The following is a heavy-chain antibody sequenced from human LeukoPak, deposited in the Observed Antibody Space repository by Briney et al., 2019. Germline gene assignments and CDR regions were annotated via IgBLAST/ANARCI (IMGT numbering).Heavy chain of an antibody. CDR1: GYSFTTYW. J-gene: IGHJ4*02. CDR2: IYPGDSDT. V-gene: IGHV5-51*01. CDR3: ARCSGQWLSDQFDY. Sequence: GESLKISCKGSGYSFTTYWIGWVRQMPGKGLEWMGIIYPGDSDTRYSPSIQGQVTFSVDNSISTAYLQWSSLKASDTGMYCARCSGQWLSDQFDYWGQGTLVTVSS. D-gene: IGHD6-19*01.